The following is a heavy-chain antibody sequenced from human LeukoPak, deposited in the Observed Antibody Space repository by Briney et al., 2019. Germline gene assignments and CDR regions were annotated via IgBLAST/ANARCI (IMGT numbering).Heavy chain of an antibody. CDR1: GGSISSYY. D-gene: IGHD6-13*01. V-gene: IGHV4-59*01. J-gene: IGHJ4*02. CDR2: IYYSGST. Sequence: SETLSLTCTVSGGSISSYYGSWIRQPPGKGLEWIGYIYYSGSTNYNPSLKSRVTISVDTSKNQFSLKLSSVTAADTAVYYCARIREYSSSWGDYYFDYWGQGTLVTVSS. CDR3: ARIREYSSSWGDYYFDY.